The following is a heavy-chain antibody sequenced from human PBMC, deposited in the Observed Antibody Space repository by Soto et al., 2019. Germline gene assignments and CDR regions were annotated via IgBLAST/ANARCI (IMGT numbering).Heavy chain of an antibody. Sequence: SETLSLTCTVSGGSISSGGYYWRWIRQHPGKGLEWIGYIYYSGSTCYNPSLKSRVTISVDTSKNQFSLKLSSVTAADTAVYYCATYSVVIGKTRGGFDYWGQGTLVTVS. D-gene: IGHD3-22*01. CDR3: ATYSVVIGKTRGGFDY. V-gene: IGHV4-31*03. J-gene: IGHJ4*02. CDR2: IYYSGST. CDR1: GGSISSGGYY.